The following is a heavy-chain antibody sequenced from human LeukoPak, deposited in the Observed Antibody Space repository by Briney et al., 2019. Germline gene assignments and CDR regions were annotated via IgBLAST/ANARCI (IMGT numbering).Heavy chain of an antibody. Sequence: GGSLRLSCAASGFAFSTYWMSWVRQAPGKGLEWVANIKQDGSKKNYVGSVEGRFTISRDNAKNSLYLQMNSLRAEDAAVYYCATEVGSPTVRSAFHIWGQGTMLTVSS. D-gene: IGHD1-26*01. V-gene: IGHV3-7*01. CDR3: ATEVGSPTVRSAFHI. J-gene: IGHJ3*02. CDR2: IKQDGSKK. CDR1: GFAFSTYW.